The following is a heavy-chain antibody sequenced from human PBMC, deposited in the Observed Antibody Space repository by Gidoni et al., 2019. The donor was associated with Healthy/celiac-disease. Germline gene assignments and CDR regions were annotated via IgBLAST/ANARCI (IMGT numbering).Heavy chain of an antibody. CDR1: GFTFSSYW. J-gene: IGHJ5*02. Sequence: EVQLVESGGGLVQPGGSLRLSCAASGFTFSSYWMSWVRQAPGKGLEWVANIKQDGSEKYYVDSVKGRFTISRDNAKNSLYLQMNSLRAEDTAVYYCAREARPYYDFWSGSENWFDPWGQGTLVTVSS. CDR2: IKQDGSEK. CDR3: AREARPYYDFWSGSENWFDP. V-gene: IGHV3-7*03. D-gene: IGHD3-3*01.